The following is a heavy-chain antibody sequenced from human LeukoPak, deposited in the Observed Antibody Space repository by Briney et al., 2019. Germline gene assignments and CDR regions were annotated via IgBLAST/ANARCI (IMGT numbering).Heavy chain of an antibody. J-gene: IGHJ3*02. Sequence: SGTLSLTCSVSGGSISSSNWWSWVRQPPGKGLEWIGEIYQSGGTNYNPTLKSRVSMSVDKSRNQFSLSLTSVTAADTAVYFCARLGQPNAFDMWGQGTTVSVSS. V-gene: IGHV4-4*02. CDR1: GGSISSSNW. CDR3: ARLGQPNAFDM. CDR2: IYQSGGT. D-gene: IGHD7-27*01.